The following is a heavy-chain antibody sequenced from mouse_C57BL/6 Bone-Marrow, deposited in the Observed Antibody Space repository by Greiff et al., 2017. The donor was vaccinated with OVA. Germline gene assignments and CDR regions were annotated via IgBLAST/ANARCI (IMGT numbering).Heavy chain of an antibody. D-gene: IGHD4-1*01. CDR1: GFSLSPFGLG. Sequence: QVTLKVCGPGILQPSQTLSLTCSFSGFSLSPFGLGVGWIRQPSGKGLEWLEHICCDVDKYYNPALNSRLTISKDTSKNQVFLKIANVDTADTATYYCARIEEGLGREDYWGQGTTLTVSS. V-gene: IGHV8-8*01. CDR3: ARIEEGLGREDY. CDR2: ICCDVDK. J-gene: IGHJ2*01.